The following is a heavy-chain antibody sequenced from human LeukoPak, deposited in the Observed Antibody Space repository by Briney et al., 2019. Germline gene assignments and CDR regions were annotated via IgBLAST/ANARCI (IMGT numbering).Heavy chain of an antibody. CDR3: AREQGDYVNAFDI. D-gene: IGHD4-17*01. J-gene: IGHJ3*02. V-gene: IGHV3-23*01. CDR2: ISGSGGST. CDR1: GFTFSSYA. Sequence: GGSLRLSCAASGFTFSSYAMSWVRQAPGKGLEWVSAISGSGGSTYYADSVKGRFTISRDNSKNTLYLQMNTLRAEDTAVYYCAREQGDYVNAFDIWGQGTMVTVSS.